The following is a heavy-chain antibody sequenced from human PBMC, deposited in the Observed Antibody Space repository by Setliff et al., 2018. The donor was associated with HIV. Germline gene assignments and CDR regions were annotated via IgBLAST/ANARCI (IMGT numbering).Heavy chain of an antibody. V-gene: IGHV1-69*06. Sequence: SVKVSCKASGGTFSSYAISWVRQAPGQGLEWMGRIIPMFGTANYAQKFQGRVTITADKSTSTAYMELSSLRSEATAVYYCARDKDAIYYGSGSFFYHYYMDVWGKGTTVTVSS. CDR2: IIPMFGTA. J-gene: IGHJ6*03. CDR3: ARDKDAIYYGSGSFFYHYYMDV. CDR1: GGTFSSYA. D-gene: IGHD3-10*01.